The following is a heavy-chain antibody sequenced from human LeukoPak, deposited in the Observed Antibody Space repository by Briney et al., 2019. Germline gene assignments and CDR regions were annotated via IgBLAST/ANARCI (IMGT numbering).Heavy chain of an antibody. CDR3: ARDAGNLRDDFWSGYKPHYYMDV. CDR1: GFTFSSYG. D-gene: IGHD3-3*01. CDR2: IWYDGSNK. Sequence: GRSLRLSCAASGFTFSSYGMHWVRQAPGKGLEWVAVIWYDGSNKYYADSVKGRFTISRDNSKNTLYLQMNSLRAEDTAVYYCARDAGNLRDDFWSGYKPHYYMDVWGKGTTVTVSS. J-gene: IGHJ6*03. V-gene: IGHV3-33*01.